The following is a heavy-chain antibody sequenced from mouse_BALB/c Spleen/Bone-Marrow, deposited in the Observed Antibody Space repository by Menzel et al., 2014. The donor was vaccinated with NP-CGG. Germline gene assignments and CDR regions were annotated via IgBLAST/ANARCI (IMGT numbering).Heavy chain of an antibody. V-gene: IGHV5-6-2*01. D-gene: IGHD2-12*01. CDR3: ARLGNDDAMDY. J-gene: IGHJ4*01. CDR1: GFIFSSYY. CDR2: VNSNGGST. Sequence: VQLKESGGGLVKLGGSLKLSCAASGFIFSSYYMSWVRQTPEKRLELVAAVNSNGGSTYYPDTVKGRFTISRDNAKNTLYLQMSSLKSEDTALYYCARLGNDDAMDYWGQGTSVTVSS.